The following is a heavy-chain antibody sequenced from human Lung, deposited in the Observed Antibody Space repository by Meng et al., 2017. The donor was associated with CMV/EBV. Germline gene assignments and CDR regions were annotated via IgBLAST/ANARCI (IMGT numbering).Heavy chain of an antibody. CDR1: YS. Sequence: YSIHWVRQAPGQGLDWLGWINPNSGVTNSAQKFHGRVTMTRDTSIATAYMELSRLRSDDTAVYYCARDREAIVVVPAAMGYYAMDVWGQGTTVTVSS. J-gene: IGHJ6*02. V-gene: IGHV1-2*02. CDR2: INPNSGVT. D-gene: IGHD2-2*01. CDR3: ARDREAIVVVPAAMGYYAMDV.